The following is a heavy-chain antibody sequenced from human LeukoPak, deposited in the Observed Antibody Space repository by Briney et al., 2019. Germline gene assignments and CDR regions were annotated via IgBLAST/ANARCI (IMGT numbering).Heavy chain of an antibody. CDR2: INHSGST. V-gene: IGHV4-34*01. J-gene: IGHJ4*02. CDR1: GGSFSGYY. D-gene: IGHD3-3*01. Sequence: SETLSLTCAVYGGSFSGYYWSWIRQPPGKGLECIGEINHSGSTNYNPSLKSRVTISVDTSKNQFSLKLSSVTAADTAVYYCARVSYFWSGYYMFDYWGQGTLVTVSS. CDR3: ARVSYFWSGYYMFDY.